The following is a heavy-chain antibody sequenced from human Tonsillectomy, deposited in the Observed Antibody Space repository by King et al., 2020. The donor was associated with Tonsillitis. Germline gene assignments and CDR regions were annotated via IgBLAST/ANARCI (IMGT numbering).Heavy chain of an antibody. Sequence: QLVQSGAEVKKPGASVKVSCKASGYTFNSYYMHWVRQAPGQGLEWMGIINPSGDSTNYAQKFQGRVTMTRDTSTNTVYMELSSLRAEDTAVYYCAIQITMVRGVIIPTGGIDYWGQGTLVTVSS. CDR1: GYTFNSYY. CDR2: INPSGDST. J-gene: IGHJ4*02. V-gene: IGHV1-46*02. D-gene: IGHD3-10*01. CDR3: AIQITMVRGVIIPTGGIDY.